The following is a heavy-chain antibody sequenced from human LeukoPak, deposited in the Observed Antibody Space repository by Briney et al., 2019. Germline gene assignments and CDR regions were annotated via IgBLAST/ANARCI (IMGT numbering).Heavy chain of an antibody. CDR2: ISESSSTM. Sequence: GGSLRLSCTTSGFTFGDHGVSWFRQAPGKGLEWLSYISESSSTMYYADSVRGRFTISRENARNSLYLQMNSLRAEDTAVYYCARRFDYWGQGILVTVSS. J-gene: IGHJ4*02. CDR1: GFTFGDHG. V-gene: IGHV3-48*01. CDR3: ARRFDY.